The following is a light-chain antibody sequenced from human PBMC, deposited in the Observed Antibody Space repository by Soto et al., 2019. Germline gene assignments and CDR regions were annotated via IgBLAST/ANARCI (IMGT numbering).Light chain of an antibody. J-gene: IGKJ5*01. V-gene: IGKV4-1*01. CDR1: QSVLYSSNNKNY. CDR2: WAS. CDR3: QQYCITLPIT. Sequence: DIVMTQSPDSLAVCLGERATINCKSSQSVLYSSNNKNYLAWYQQKPGQPPKLLIYWASTRETGVPDQFSGSGSGTDFTLTIISLQAEDVEVYYCQQYCITLPITFGQGKRLEIK.